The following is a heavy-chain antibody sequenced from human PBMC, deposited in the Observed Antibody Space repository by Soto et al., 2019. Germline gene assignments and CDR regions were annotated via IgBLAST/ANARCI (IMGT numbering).Heavy chain of an antibody. D-gene: IGHD3-22*01. CDR1: GGSISSYY. V-gene: IGHV4-59*01. Sequence: SETLSLTCTVSGGSISSYYWSWIRQPPGKGLEWIGYIYYSGSTNYNPSLKSRVTISVDTSKNQFSLKLSSVTAADTAVYYCAGSFYYYDSSGYYYYFDYWGQGTLVTVSS. CDR3: AGSFYYYDSSGYYYYFDY. CDR2: IYYSGST. J-gene: IGHJ4*02.